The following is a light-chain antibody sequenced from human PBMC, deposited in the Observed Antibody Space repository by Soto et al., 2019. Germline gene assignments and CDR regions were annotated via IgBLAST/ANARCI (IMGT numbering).Light chain of an antibody. V-gene: IGKV3-20*01. J-gene: IGKJ1*01. CDR2: GAS. CDR3: QQYGSSLWT. CDR1: QSVSSSY. Sequence: IGLTQFPGTLSLSPGERATLSCRDSQSVSSSYLAWYQQKPGQAPRLLSYGASSRATSIPDRFSGSGSGTDFTLTISRLEPEDFAVSYCQQYGSSLWTFGQGTKLEIK.